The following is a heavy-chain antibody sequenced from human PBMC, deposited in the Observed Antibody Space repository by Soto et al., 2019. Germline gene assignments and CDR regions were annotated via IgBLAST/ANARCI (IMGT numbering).Heavy chain of an antibody. V-gene: IGHV4-39*01. J-gene: IGHJ5*02. D-gene: IGHD1-26*01. CDR2: IYYSGST. Sequence: QLHLRESGPGLVKPSETLSLTCTVSGGSITSSSYYWGWIRQPPGKGLEWIGSIYYSGSTYYNPSLKIRVTISVDSSKNQFSLKLSSVTAADTAVYYCVTQEVGGSYVYTFDPWGQGTLVTVSS. CDR1: GGSITSSSYY. CDR3: VTQEVGGSYVYTFDP.